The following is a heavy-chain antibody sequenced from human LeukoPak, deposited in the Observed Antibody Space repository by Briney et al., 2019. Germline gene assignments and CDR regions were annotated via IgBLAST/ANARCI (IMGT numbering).Heavy chain of an antibody. J-gene: IGHJ4*02. V-gene: IGHV1-2*02. CDR3: ASWAGGYSDVASFDY. CDR1: GYTFSDYY. D-gene: IGHD6-13*01. CDR2: ITRNSGAT. Sequence: GSSVTVSCKASGYTFSDYYIHWVRQAPGQGFEWMGGITRNSGATKFAQKFQGRVTLTSATSINTAYMELNTLTSDDTALYYCASWAGGYSDVASFDYWGQGTLVTVSS.